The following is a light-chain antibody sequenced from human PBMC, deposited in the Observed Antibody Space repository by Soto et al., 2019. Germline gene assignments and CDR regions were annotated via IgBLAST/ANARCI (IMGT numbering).Light chain of an antibody. CDR3: QQYGSSPFT. CDR2: GGS. Sequence: EIVLTQSPGTLSLSPVERATLSCRASQSVSSSYLAWYQHKPGQAPRLLIYGGSTKATGTPDRFSGSGSGTDFTLTISRLEPEDFAVYYCQQYGSSPFTFGPGTKVDIK. V-gene: IGKV3-20*01. J-gene: IGKJ3*01. CDR1: QSVSSSY.